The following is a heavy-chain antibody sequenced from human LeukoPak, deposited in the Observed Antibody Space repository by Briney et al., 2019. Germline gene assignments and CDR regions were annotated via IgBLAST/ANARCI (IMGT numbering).Heavy chain of an antibody. CDR2: IYPGDSQT. CDR3: ARLSAGSHFHLDS. Sequence: GESLKISCKGSGYSFSNNWIGWVRQVPGKGLEWMGIIYPGDSQTRYSPSFQGQVTISADKSISTAHLQWSSLKASDIAMYYCARLSAGSHFHLDSWGQGTLVTVSS. V-gene: IGHV5-51*01. D-gene: IGHD1-26*01. CDR1: GYSFSNNW. J-gene: IGHJ4*02.